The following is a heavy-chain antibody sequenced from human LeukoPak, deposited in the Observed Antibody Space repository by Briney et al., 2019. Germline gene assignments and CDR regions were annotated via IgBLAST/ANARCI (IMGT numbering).Heavy chain of an antibody. D-gene: IGHD6-19*01. CDR2: IYYSGST. J-gene: IGHJ4*02. Sequence: PSETLSLTCTVSGGSISSGGYYWSWIRQHPGKGLEWIGYIYYSGSTYYNPSLKSRVTISVDTSKNQFSLKLSSVTAADTAVYYCARSRNQWLTVVDYRGQGTLVTVSS. CDR3: ARSRNQWLTVVDY. CDR1: GGSISSGGYY. V-gene: IGHV4-31*03.